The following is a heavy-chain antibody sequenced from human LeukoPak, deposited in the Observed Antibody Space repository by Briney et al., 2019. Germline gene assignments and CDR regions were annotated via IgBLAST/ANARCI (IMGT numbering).Heavy chain of an antibody. V-gene: IGHV3-7*01. J-gene: IGHJ5*02. Sequence: GGSLRLSCAASGFTFSSYWMSWVRQAPGKGLEWVANIKQDGSEKYYVDSVKGRFTISRDNAKNSLYLQMNSLRAEDTAVYYCARGIAADGNWFDPWGQGTLVTVSS. CDR1: GFTFSSYW. CDR3: ARGIAADGNWFDP. D-gene: IGHD6-13*01. CDR2: IKQDGSEK.